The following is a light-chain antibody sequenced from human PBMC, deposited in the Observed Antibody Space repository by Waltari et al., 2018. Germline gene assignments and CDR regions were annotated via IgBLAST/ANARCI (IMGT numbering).Light chain of an antibody. J-gene: IGKJ2*01. CDR1: QGISSY. Sequence: AIRMTQSPSSLSASTGDRVTITCRARQGISSYLAWYQQKPGKAPKLLIYAASTLQSGVPSRFSGSGSGTDFTLTISCLQSEDFATYYCQQYYSYPYTFGQGTKLEIK. V-gene: IGKV1-8*01. CDR3: QQYYSYPYT. CDR2: AAS.